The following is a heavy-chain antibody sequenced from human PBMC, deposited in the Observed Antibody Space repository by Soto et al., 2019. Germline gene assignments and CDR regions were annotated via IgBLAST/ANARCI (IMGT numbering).Heavy chain of an antibody. Sequence: EVQLLESGGGLVQPGGSRRLSCAASGCTVRSYAMSWVRQAPGKGLEWVSAISGSGGSTYYADSVKGRFTISRDNSKNTLYLQMNSLRAEDTAVYYCAKVAMSGSYGPHGHWGQGTLVTVSS. CDR2: ISGSGGST. CDR3: AKVAMSGSYGPHGH. D-gene: IGHD1-26*01. V-gene: IGHV3-23*01. CDR1: GCTVRSYA. J-gene: IGHJ4*02.